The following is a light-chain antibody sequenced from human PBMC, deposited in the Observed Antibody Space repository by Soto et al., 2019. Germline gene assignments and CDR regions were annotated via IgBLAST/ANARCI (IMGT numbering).Light chain of an antibody. V-gene: IGKV3-11*01. Sequence: PGDRATLSCRASQSVSGYLAWYQQKPGQAPRLLIYDASNRATGIPARFSGSGSGTDFSLTISSLEPEDFAVYYCQQRSNWPLTFGGGTKVEIK. CDR1: QSVSGY. CDR3: QQRSNWPLT. CDR2: DAS. J-gene: IGKJ4*01.